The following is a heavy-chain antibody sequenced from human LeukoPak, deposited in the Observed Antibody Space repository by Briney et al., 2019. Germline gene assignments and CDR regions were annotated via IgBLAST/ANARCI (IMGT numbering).Heavy chain of an antibody. CDR3: ARNLEGATNAFDI. V-gene: IGHV1-2*02. J-gene: IGHJ3*02. Sequence: ASVKVSCKASGYTFTGYYMHWVRQAPGQGLEWMGWINPNSGGTNYAQKFQGRVTMTRDTSISTAYMELSRLRSDDTAVYYCARNLEGATNAFDIWGQGTMVTVSS. CDR1: GYTFTGYY. D-gene: IGHD1-26*01. CDR2: INPNSGGT.